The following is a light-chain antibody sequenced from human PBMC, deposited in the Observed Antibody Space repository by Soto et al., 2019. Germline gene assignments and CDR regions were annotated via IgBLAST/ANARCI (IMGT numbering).Light chain of an antibody. J-gene: IGKJ5*01. CDR2: DIF. Sequence: EIVMTHSPATLSVSPLERATLSCSASQSVGSDSAWYQQKPGQAPRLVIYDIFTRATGIPARFSGSGSDTDFTLTISSLEPEDFAVYYCQQGRGITFGQGTRLEIK. CDR1: QSVGSD. CDR3: QQGRGIT. V-gene: IGKV3D-15*01.